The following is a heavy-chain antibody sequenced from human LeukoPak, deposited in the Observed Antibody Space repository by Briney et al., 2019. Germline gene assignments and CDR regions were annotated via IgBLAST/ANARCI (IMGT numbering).Heavy chain of an antibody. Sequence: GAPVKVSCKASGYTFIGYYMHWVRQAPGQGLEWMGRINPNSGTTNYAQKFQGRVTMTRDTSISTAYMELNSLRSDDTAVYYCARRYYYDSSAYTVDYWGQGTLVTVSS. CDR2: INPNSGTT. V-gene: IGHV1-2*06. CDR1: GYTFIGYY. D-gene: IGHD3-22*01. CDR3: ARRYYYDSSAYTVDY. J-gene: IGHJ4*02.